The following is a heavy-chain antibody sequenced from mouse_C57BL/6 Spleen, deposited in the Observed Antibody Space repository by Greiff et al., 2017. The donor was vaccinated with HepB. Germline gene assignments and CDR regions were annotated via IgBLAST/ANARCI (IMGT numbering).Heavy chain of an antibody. CDR2: IYPGDGDT. CDR3: AREGLLLRFDY. J-gene: IGHJ2*01. V-gene: IGHV1-80*01. D-gene: IGHD1-1*01. Sequence: QVQLQQPGAELVKPGASVKISCKASGYAFSSYWMNWVKQRPGKGLEWIGQIYPGDGDTNYNGKFKGKATLTADKSSSTAYMQLSSLTSEDSAVYFCAREGLLLRFDYWGQGTTLTVSS. CDR1: GYAFSSYW.